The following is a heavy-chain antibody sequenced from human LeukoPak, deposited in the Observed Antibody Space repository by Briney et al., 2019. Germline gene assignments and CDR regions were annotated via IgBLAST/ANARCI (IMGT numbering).Heavy chain of an antibody. Sequence: PGESLRLSCAASGFTFNNYWMTWFRQAPGKGLEWVANIKQDGTEIFYVDSVRGRFIISRDNAENSLYLQMNSLRVEDTAVYYCARTPDGADYWGQGTLVTVSS. J-gene: IGHJ4*02. CDR1: GFTFNNYW. V-gene: IGHV3-7*01. D-gene: IGHD3-10*01. CDR2: IKQDGTEI. CDR3: ARTPDGADY.